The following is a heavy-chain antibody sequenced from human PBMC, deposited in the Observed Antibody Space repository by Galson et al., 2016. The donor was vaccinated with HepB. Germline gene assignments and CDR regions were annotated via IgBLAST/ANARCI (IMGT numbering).Heavy chain of an antibody. Sequence: SLRLSCAASGFTFSRYAMSWVRQAPGKGLEWVSVISGSGDRRYYADSVKGRFIISRDNSKNTLYLQMNSLRAEDTALYYCARGGGHGFFDYWGQGTQVTVSS. J-gene: IGHJ4*02. CDR2: ISGSGDRR. V-gene: IGHV3-23*01. D-gene: IGHD3-10*01. CDR3: ARGGGHGFFDY. CDR1: GFTFSRYA.